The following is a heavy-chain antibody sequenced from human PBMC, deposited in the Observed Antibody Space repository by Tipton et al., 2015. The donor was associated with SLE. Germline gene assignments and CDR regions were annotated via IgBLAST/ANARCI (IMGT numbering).Heavy chain of an antibody. CDR1: GVSISSHY. J-gene: IGHJ4*02. CDR2: IYYSGRT. D-gene: IGHD6-13*01. CDR3: ARDKEGYSSSWYYCDY. V-gene: IGHV4-4*08. Sequence: TLSLTCTVPGVSISSHYWSWIRQPPGKGLEWIGCIYYSGRTNYNPSLKSRVTISVDTSKNQFSLKLSSVTAADTAVYYCARDKEGYSSSWYYCDYWGQGTLVTVSS.